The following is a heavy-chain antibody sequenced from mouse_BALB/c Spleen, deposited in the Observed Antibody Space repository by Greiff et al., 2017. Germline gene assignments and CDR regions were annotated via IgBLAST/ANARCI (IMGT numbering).Heavy chain of an antibody. CDR2: IHYSGST. V-gene: IGHV3-1*02. J-gene: IGHJ4*01. CDR3: ARWGYDFAMDY. Sequence: DVKLQESGPDLVKPSQSLSLTCTVTGYSITSGYSWHWIRQLPGNKLEWMGYIHYSGSTNYNPSLKSRISITRDTSKNQFFLQLNSVTTEDTATYYCARWGYDFAMDYWGQGTSVTVSS. CDR1: GYSITSGYS. D-gene: IGHD2-14*01.